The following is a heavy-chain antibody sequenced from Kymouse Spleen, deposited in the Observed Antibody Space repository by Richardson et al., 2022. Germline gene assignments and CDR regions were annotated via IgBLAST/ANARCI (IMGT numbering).Heavy chain of an antibody. D-gene: IGHD1-20*01,IGHD1-7*01. V-gene: IGHV3-72*01. Sequence: EVQLVESGGGLVQPGGSLRLSCAASGFTFSDHYMDWVRQAPGKGLEWVGRTRNKANSYTTEYAASVKGRFTISRDDSKNSLYLQMNSLKTEDTAVYYCARGITGTLYYYYGMDVWGQGTTVTVSS. CDR3: ARGITGTLYYYYGMDV. J-gene: IGHJ6*02. CDR1: GFTFSDHY. CDR2: TRNKANSYTT.